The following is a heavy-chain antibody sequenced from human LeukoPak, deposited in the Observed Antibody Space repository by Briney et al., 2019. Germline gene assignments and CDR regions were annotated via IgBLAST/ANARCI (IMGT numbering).Heavy chain of an antibody. CDR1: GFTFSSYE. J-gene: IGHJ5*02. CDR3: ARDLGTDYYDSSGYGGWFDP. D-gene: IGHD3-22*01. Sequence: PGGPLTLSCAASGFTFSSYEMNWVRQAPGKGLEWVSYISSSGSTIYYADSVKRRFTISRDNAKNSLSLQMNSLRAEDTAAYYCARDLGTDYYDSSGYGGWFDPWGQGTLVTVSS. V-gene: IGHV3-48*03. CDR2: ISSSGSTI.